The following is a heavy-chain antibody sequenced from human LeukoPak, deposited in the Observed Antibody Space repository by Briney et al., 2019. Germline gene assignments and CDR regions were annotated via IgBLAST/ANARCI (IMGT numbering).Heavy chain of an antibody. CDR1: GFTFSSYA. Sequence: PGGSLRLSCAASGFTFSSYAMSWVRQAPGKGLEWVSAISGSGGSTYYADSVKGRFTISRDNSKNTLYLQMNSLRAEDTAVYYCARAVRGTGTTWGSDYWGQGTLVTVYS. V-gene: IGHV3-23*01. CDR2: ISGSGGST. J-gene: IGHJ4*02. CDR3: ARAVRGTGTTWGSDY. D-gene: IGHD1-1*01.